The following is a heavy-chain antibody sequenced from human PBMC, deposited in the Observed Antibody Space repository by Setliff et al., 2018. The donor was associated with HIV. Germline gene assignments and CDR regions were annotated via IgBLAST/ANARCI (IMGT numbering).Heavy chain of an antibody. V-gene: IGHV7-4-1*02. Sequence: ASVKVSCKASGYIFTTYALNWVRQAPGQGLEWMGWMNTVTGHPTYAQAFRGRFALSLDTSVNTAYLQISYLKAEEDTAVYYCARGGYDWNGIDHWGPGTLVTVS. CDR2: MNTVTGHP. D-gene: IGHD1-20*01. J-gene: IGHJ4*02. CDR3: ARGGYDWNGIDH. CDR1: GYIFTTYA.